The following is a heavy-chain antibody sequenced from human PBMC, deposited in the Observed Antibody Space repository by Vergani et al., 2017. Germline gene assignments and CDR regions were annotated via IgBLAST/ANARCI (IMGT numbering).Heavy chain of an antibody. V-gene: IGHV3-64D*06. CDR3: VKDPTGGDY. J-gene: IGHJ4*02. D-gene: IGHD3-10*01. Sequence: EVQLVESGGGLVQPGGSLRLSCSASGFTFSSYAMHWVRQAPGKGLDYVSAISSNGGSTYYADSVKGRFTISRDNSKNTLYLQMSSLRAEDTAVYYCVKDPTGGDYWGQGTLVTVSS. CDR1: GFTFSSYA. CDR2: ISSNGGST.